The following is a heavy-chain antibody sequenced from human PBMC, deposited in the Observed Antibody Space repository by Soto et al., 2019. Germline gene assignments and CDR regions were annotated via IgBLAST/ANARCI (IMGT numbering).Heavy chain of an antibody. CDR3: GRGGGGGLFDP. CDR2: ISPGSRYP. J-gene: IGHJ5*02. D-gene: IGHD2-15*01. Sequence: KAGGSLRLSCARSGFTFSYYYMSWSRQAPGKGIDWLSYISPGSRYPAYADSVKGRFTISGDNARRSLSLQMNSLRVDDTDIYYCGRGGGGGLFDPWGQRSMVTVSS. V-gene: IGHV3-11*06. CDR1: GFTFSYYY.